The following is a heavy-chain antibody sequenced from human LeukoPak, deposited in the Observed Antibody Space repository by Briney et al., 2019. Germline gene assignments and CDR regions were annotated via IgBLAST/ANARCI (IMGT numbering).Heavy chain of an antibody. Sequence: GGSLRLSCAASGFTFRTYGMHWVRQAPGKGLEWVAFIRYDGSNKYYADSVKGRFTISRDNSKNTLYLQMNSLRAEDTAVYYCAKTPILKLQIDYWGQGTLVTVSS. V-gene: IGHV3-30*02. CDR1: GFTFRTYG. CDR3: AKTPILKLQIDY. J-gene: IGHJ4*02. D-gene: IGHD2-15*01. CDR2: IRYDGSNK.